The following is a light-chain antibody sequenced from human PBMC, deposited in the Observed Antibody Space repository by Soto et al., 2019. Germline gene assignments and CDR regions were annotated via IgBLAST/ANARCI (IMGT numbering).Light chain of an antibody. J-gene: IGKJ2*01. CDR2: GAS. CDR1: QSVSSN. Sequence: DTVMTQSPATLSVSPGERATLSCRASQSVSSNLAWYQQKPGQAPRLLIYGASTRATGIPARSSGSGSGTECPLTISSLQSEDFALHYCHQYDNWPPYTFGQGTKLEIK. CDR3: HQYDNWPPYT. V-gene: IGKV3-15*01.